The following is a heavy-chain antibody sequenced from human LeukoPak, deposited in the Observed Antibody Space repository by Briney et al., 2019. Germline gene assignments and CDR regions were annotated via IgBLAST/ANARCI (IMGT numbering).Heavy chain of an antibody. Sequence: GGSLRLSCAASGFTFSSYIMNWVRQAPGKGLEWVSSISSSSSYIYYADSVKGRFTISRDNAKNSLYLQMNSLRAEDTAVYYCARDVDTAMVTGFYFDYWGQGTLVTVSS. CDR1: GFTFSSYI. J-gene: IGHJ4*02. D-gene: IGHD5-18*01. CDR3: ARDVDTAMVTGFYFDY. V-gene: IGHV3-21*01. CDR2: ISSSSSYI.